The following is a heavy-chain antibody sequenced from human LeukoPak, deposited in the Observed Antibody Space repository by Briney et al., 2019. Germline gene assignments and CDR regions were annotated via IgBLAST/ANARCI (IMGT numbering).Heavy chain of an antibody. V-gene: IGHV4-31*03. D-gene: IGHD6-19*01. J-gene: IGHJ6*02. CDR1: GGSISSGGYY. CDR3: ARDRDPNSSGWYGLDYGMDV. Sequence: SETLSLTCTVSGGSISSGGYYWSGIRQHPGKGLEWIGYVHYSGSTYYNPSLKSRLTISVDTSKNQFSLKLSSVTAADTAVYYCARDRDPNSSGWYGLDYGMDVWGQGTTVTVSS. CDR2: VHYSGST.